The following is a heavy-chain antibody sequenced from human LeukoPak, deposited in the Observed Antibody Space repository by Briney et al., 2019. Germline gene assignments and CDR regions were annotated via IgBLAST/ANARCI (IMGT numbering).Heavy chain of an antibody. CDR1: GFTFTHAW. CDR3: TTDLGITMIRRVIVS. D-gene: IGHD3-10*01. CDR2: IKSKADGETT. Sequence: GGSLRLSCAASGFTFTHAWMTWVRQAPGKGLEWVGRIKSKADGETTDYAAPVKGRFFMSRDDSKATLYLQMNYLETEDTAVYYCTTDLGITMIRRVIVSWGQGTLVTVSS. V-gene: IGHV3-15*01. J-gene: IGHJ4*02.